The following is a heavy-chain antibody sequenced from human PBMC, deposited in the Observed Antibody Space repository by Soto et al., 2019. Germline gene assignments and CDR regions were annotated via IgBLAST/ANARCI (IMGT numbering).Heavy chain of an antibody. CDR1: GFTVSSNY. CDR2: IYSCGST. CDR3: AKVWGGSYRPYFDY. D-gene: IGHD1-26*01. Sequence: PGGSLRLSCAASGFTVSSNYMSWVRQAPGKGLEWVSVIYSCGSTYYADSVKGRFTISRDNSKNTLYPQMNSLRAEDTAVYYCAKVWGGSYRPYFDYWGQGTLVTVSS. J-gene: IGHJ4*02. V-gene: IGHV3-53*01.